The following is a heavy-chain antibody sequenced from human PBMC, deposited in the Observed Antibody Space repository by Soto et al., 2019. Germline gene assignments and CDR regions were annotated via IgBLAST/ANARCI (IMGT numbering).Heavy chain of an antibody. D-gene: IGHD3-3*01. CDR2: IWYDGSNK. Sequence: QVQLVESGGGVVQPGRSLRLSCAASGFSFNIYAMHWVRQAPGKGLECVAFIWYDGSNKYYADSVKGRFTISRDNSKNTLYLQMNSLRAEDTAVYYCARGLIYDVLSGGFDYWGQGSLVTVSS. CDR1: GFSFNIYA. V-gene: IGHV3-33*01. J-gene: IGHJ4*02. CDR3: ARGLIYDVLSGGFDY.